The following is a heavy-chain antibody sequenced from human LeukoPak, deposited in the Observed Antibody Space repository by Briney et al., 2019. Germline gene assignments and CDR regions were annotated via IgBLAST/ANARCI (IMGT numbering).Heavy chain of an antibody. D-gene: IGHD3-9*01. V-gene: IGHV5-51*01. J-gene: IGHJ6*02. Sequence: GESLKISCKGSGYSFTSYWIAWGRQLPGKGLVWMGIIYPGDSETRYSPSFQGQATITADKSISSVYLQWSSLKASDTATYYCARRSTIFYGMDVWGQGTTVTVSS. CDR2: IYPGDSET. CDR3: ARRSTIFYGMDV. CDR1: GYSFTSYW.